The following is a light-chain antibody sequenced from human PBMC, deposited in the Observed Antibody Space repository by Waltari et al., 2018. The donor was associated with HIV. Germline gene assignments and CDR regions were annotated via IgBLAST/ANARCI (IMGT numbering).Light chain of an antibody. CDR1: QGVSSS. CDR3: QQLNSFPLT. V-gene: IGKV1-9*01. Sequence: DIQLTQSPSFLSASVGDRVTITCRASQGVSSSLAWYQQKAGKAPKLLIYAASPLQSGVPSRFSGSGSGTEFTLTISSLQPEDFATYYCQQLNSFPLTFGGGTKVEIK. J-gene: IGKJ4*01. CDR2: AAS.